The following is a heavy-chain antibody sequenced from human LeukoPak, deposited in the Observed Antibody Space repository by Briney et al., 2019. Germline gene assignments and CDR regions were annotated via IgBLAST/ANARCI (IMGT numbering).Heavy chain of an antibody. V-gene: IGHV3-23*01. CDR2: ITGGVTNT. CDR1: GFTFSSYP. J-gene: IGHJ4*02. Sequence: PGGSLRLSCAASGFTFSSYPITWVRQAPGKGLEWISAITGGVTNTYYADSVKGRFTVSRDNSKNTLYLQMNSLRVDDTAVYYCARGGGFVTRKTDCWGQGTLVTVSS. CDR3: ARGGGFVTRKTDC. D-gene: IGHD3-16*01.